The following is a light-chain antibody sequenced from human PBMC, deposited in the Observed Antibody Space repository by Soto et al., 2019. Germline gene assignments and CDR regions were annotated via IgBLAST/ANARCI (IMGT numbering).Light chain of an antibody. CDR2: DAS. Sequence: EIVLTQSPDTLSLSPGERATLSCGASQSVSSSHLAWYQQKSGLAPRLLIYDASSRATGIPDRFSGSGSGTDFTLTISRLEPEDFAVYYCQQYGSSPLTFGGGTKVDIK. CDR3: QQYGSSPLT. CDR1: QSVSSSH. J-gene: IGKJ4*01. V-gene: IGKV3D-20*01.